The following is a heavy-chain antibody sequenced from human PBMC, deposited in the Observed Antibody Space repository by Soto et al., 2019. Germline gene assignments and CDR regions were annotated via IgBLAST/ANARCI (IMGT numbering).Heavy chain of an antibody. V-gene: IGHV1-3*01. Sequence: WASVKVSCKASGYTFTSYAMHWVRQAPGQRLEWMGWINAGNGNTKYSQKFQGRVTITRDTSASTAYMELSSLRSEDTAVYYCAGPRYYDFWSGYPPRYYGMDVWGQGTTVTVSS. CDR2: INAGNGNT. D-gene: IGHD3-3*01. CDR1: GYTFTSYA. J-gene: IGHJ6*02. CDR3: AGPRYYDFWSGYPPRYYGMDV.